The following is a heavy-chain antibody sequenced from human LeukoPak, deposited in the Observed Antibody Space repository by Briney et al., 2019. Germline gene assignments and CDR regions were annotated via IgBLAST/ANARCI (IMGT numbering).Heavy chain of an antibody. CDR1: GFTFNSYS. V-gene: IGHV3-21*01. CDR3: ARDYYGSGSYYFDY. J-gene: IGHJ4*02. D-gene: IGHD3-10*01. CDR2: ISSSSSYI. Sequence: GGSLRLFCTASGFTFNSYSMNWVRHSPGKGLEWVSSISSSSSYIYYADTVKGRLTISRDNAKNSLYLQMNSLRSEDTAVYYCARDYYGSGSYYFDYWGQGTLVTVSS.